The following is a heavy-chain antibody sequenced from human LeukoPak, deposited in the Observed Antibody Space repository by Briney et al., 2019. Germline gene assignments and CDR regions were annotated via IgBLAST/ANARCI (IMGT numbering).Heavy chain of an antibody. J-gene: IGHJ5*02. CDR1: GYTLTSYG. V-gene: IGHV1-18*01. Sequence: GASVKVSCKASGYTLTSYGISWVRQAPGQGLEWMGWISAYNGNTRYAQKLQGRVTMTTDSSTSTAYMELRSLRSDDTAVYYCARAGQYQLLWRRDFGWFDPWGQGTLVTVSS. CDR3: ARAGQYQLLWRRDFGWFDP. CDR2: ISAYNGNT. D-gene: IGHD2-2*01.